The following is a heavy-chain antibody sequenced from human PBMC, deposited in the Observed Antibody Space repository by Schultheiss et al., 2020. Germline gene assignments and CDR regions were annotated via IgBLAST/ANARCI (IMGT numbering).Heavy chain of an antibody. V-gene: IGHV3-23*01. CDR3: AKYGQAAATLFDN. CDR1: GFDFNTYS. J-gene: IGHJ4*02. D-gene: IGHD6-25*01. Sequence: WGSLRLSCVASGFDFNTYSMAWVRQTPGKVLEWVSSISSGGYGTYFADSVKGRFTVSRDNSKNTLYLQMNSLRVEDTAIYFCAKYGQAAATLFDNWGQGTRVTVSS. CDR2: ISSGGYGT.